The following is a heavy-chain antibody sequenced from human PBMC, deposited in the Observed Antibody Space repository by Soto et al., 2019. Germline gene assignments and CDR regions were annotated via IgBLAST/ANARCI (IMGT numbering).Heavy chain of an antibody. Sequence: ASVKVSCKASGYMFTGYSIHWVRQAPVQVLEWMVGIIPIFGTANYAQKFQGRVKITADESTSTAYMELSSLRSEDTAVYYCARGENPRPILPYFHWSYNWFAPWGPGTFVTLSS. CDR1: GYMFTGYS. V-gene: IGHV1-69*13. J-gene: IGHJ5*02. CDR2: IIPIFGTA. CDR3: ARGENPRPILPYFHWSYNWFAP. D-gene: IGHD3-9*01.